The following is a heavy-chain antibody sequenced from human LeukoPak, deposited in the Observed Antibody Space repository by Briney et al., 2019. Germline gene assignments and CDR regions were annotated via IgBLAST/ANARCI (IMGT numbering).Heavy chain of an antibody. V-gene: IGHV4-30-2*01. CDR1: GRPISSRGYP. CDR2: IYHSGST. CDR3: ARGVSWGPAPNSFDI. J-gene: IGHJ3*02. Sequence: PADTLSLTCGVSGRPISSRGYPWSWVRQPPGEGLEWNGYIYHSGSTYYHPSLKSRVTISVDRSKNQFSLKLSSVTAADTAVYYCARGVSWGPAPNSFDIRGQGTMVTVSS. D-gene: IGHD2-2*01.